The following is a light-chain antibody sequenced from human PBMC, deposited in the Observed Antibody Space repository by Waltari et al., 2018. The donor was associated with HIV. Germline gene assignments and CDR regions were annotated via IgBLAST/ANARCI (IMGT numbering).Light chain of an antibody. V-gene: IGKV3D-7*01. J-gene: IGKJ3*01. CDR2: GAS. Sequence: EIVLTQSPATLSLSPGERATLSCRASHIVTSNYMSWYQQKPGRAPRLLIYGASIRDSDIPARFIGSGSGTDFTLTIARLEPEDFAVYFCQQNDYSPFNFGPGTKV. CDR1: HIVTSNY. CDR3: QQNDYSPFN.